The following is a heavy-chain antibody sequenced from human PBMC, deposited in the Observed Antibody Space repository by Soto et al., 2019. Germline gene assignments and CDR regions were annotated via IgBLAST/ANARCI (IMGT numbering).Heavy chain of an antibody. V-gene: IGHV1-18*01. Sequence: QVQLVQSGAEVKKPGASVKVSCKASGYTFTSYGLSWVRQAPGQGLERMGWISAYNGNTNYAQKLQGRVTMTTDTAASPAYMELGRLRPDDTAVYYCARGGTHRYYDILTGYDYWGQGTLVTVSS. J-gene: IGHJ4*02. CDR3: ARGGTHRYYDILTGYDY. D-gene: IGHD3-9*01. CDR2: ISAYNGNT. CDR1: GYTFTSYG.